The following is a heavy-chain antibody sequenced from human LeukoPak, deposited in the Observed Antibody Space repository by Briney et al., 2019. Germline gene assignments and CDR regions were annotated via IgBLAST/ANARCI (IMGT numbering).Heavy chain of an antibody. D-gene: IGHD1-1*01. J-gene: IGHJ4*02. Sequence: SETLSLTCTVFGGSISTHYWNWIRQPAGKGLEWIGRIYTSGSTNYNPSLKSRVTMSVDTSKNQFSLKLSSVTAADTAVYYCARAATVHRWIDYWGQGTLVTVSS. CDR1: GGSISTHY. CDR2: IYTSGST. CDR3: ARAATVHRWIDY. V-gene: IGHV4-4*07.